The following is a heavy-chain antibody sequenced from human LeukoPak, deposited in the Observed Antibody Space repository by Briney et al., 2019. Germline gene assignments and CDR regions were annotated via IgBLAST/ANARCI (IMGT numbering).Heavy chain of an antibody. V-gene: IGHV3-48*03. J-gene: IGHJ6*02. Sequence: GGSLRLSCAASGFTFSSYEMNWVRQAPGKGLEWVSYISSSGSTIYYADSVKGRFTISRDNAKNSLYLQMNSLRAEDAAVYYCARVYYYGSGSLGYGMDVWGQGTTVTVSS. CDR1: GFTFSSYE. CDR3: ARVYYYGSGSLGYGMDV. CDR2: ISSSGSTI. D-gene: IGHD3-10*01.